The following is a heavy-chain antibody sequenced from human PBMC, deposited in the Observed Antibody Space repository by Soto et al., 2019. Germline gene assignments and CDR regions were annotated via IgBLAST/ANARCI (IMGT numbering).Heavy chain of an antibody. Sequence: PSETLSLTCTVSGGAISGYYWTWIRQSAGKGLEWIGRIYGSGGTKYNPSLQSRVTMSLDTSKNQFSLRLTSVTAADTAVYYCARGQRFSDSFDPWGQGTLVTVSS. CDR2: IYGSGGT. J-gene: IGHJ5*02. CDR3: ARGQRFSDSFDP. D-gene: IGHD3-3*01. V-gene: IGHV4-4*07. CDR1: GGAISGYY.